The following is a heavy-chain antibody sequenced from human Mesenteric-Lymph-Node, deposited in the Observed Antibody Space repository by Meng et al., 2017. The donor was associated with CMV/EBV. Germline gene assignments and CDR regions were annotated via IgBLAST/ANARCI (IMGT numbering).Heavy chain of an antibody. CDR3: ARDRSIVGAIYYFDY. V-gene: IGHV3-21*01. J-gene: IGHJ4*02. CDR1: GFTFSSHS. Sequence: GGSLRLSCAASGFTFSSHSMNWVRQAPGKGLEWVSSISSSSSYIYYADSVKGRFTISRDNAKNSLYLQMNSLRAEDTAVYYCARDRSIVGAIYYFDYWGQGTLVTVSS. D-gene: IGHD1-26*01. CDR2: ISSSSSYI.